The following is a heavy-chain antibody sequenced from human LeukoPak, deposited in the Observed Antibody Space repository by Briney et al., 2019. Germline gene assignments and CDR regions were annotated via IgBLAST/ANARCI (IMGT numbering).Heavy chain of an antibody. CDR1: GFTFSSYN. Sequence: PGGSLRLSCAASGFTFSSYNMNWVRQAPGKGLEWVSFISSSSSYMYYADSVKGRFTISRDNAKNSLYLQLHSLRAEDTAVYYCARVEDRGNSYSDYWGQGTLVTVSS. J-gene: IGHJ4*02. CDR3: ARVEDRGNSYSDY. CDR2: ISSSSSYM. V-gene: IGHV3-21*01. D-gene: IGHD3-22*01.